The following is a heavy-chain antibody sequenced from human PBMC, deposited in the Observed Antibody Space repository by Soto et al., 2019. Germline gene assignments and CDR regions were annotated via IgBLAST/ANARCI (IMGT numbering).Heavy chain of an antibody. CDR2: IYYSGST. J-gene: IGHJ6*02. D-gene: IGHD2-15*01. Sequence: QVQLQESGPGLVKPSQTLSLTCTVSGGSIGSGDYYWSWIRQPPGKGLEWIGYIYYSGSTYYNPSLKNRVTISVDTSKNQFSLKLSSVTAADTAVYYCARAGNCSGCSCYSGDPSGMDVWGQGTTVTVSS. CDR3: ARAGNCSGCSCYSGDPSGMDV. V-gene: IGHV4-30-4*01. CDR1: GGSIGSGDYY.